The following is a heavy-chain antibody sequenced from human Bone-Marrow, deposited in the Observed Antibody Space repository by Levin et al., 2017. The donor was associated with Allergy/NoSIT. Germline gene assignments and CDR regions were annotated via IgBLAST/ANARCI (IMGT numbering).Heavy chain of an antibody. J-gene: IGHJ4*02. V-gene: IGHV3-66*01. CDR3: ARVAAAGVYFDY. CDR2: IYSGGST. CDR1: GFTVSSNY. Sequence: GGSLRLSCAASGFTVSSNYMSWVRQAPGKGLEWVSVIYSGGSTYYADSVKGRFTISRDNSKNTLYLQMNSLRAEDTAVYYCARVAAAGVYFDYWGQGTLVTVSS. D-gene: IGHD6-13*01.